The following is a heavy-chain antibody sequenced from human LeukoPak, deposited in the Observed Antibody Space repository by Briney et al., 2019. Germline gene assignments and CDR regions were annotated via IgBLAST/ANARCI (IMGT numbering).Heavy chain of an antibody. V-gene: IGHV4-34*01. CDR1: GGSISSYY. CDR3: ARSRGEITMIVVAPMFLDY. CDR2: INHSGST. D-gene: IGHD3-22*01. J-gene: IGHJ4*02. Sequence: PSKTLSLTCTVSGGSISSYYWSWIRQPPGKGLEWIGEINHSGSTNYNPSLKSRVTISVDTSKNQFSLKLSSVTAADTAVYYCARSRGEITMIVVAPMFLDYWGQGTLVTVSS.